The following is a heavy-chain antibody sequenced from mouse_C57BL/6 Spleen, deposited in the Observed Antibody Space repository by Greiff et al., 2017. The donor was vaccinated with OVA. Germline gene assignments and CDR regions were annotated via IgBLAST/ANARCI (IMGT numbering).Heavy chain of an antibody. J-gene: IGHJ3*01. CDR2: IDPANGNT. CDR3: AKGNWDKEFAY. CDR1: GFNIKNTY. Sequence: VQLKESVAELVRPGASVKLSCTASGFNIKNTYMHWVKQRPEQGLEWIGRIDPANGNTKYAPKFQGQATITADTSSNTAYLQLSSLTAEDTAIYYCAKGNWDKEFAYWGQGTLVTVSA. V-gene: IGHV14-3*01. D-gene: IGHD4-1*01.